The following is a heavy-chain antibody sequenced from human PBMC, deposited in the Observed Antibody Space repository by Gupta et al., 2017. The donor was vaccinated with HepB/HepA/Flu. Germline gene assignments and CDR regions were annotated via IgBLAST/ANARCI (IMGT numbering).Heavy chain of an antibody. J-gene: IGHJ4*02. V-gene: IGHV3-7*01. CDR2: IKEDGSEK. CDR3: GRGLPGPFDY. Sequence: QLLQSGGGLVQPGGPLRLSCAASGFPFGTHWMSWVRQAPGKGRECVAKIKEDGSEKYYVDFVKGRLTISRDNAKNSLYVQMSSVGAEDTAVYYCGRGLPGPFDYWGQGSLVTVSS. CDR1: GFPFGTHW.